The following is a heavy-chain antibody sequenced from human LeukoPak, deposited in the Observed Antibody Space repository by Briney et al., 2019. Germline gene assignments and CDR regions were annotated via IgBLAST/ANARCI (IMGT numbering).Heavy chain of an antibody. CDR1: GFSFSSYT. Sequence: GGSLRLSCAASGFSFSSYTMNWVRQAPGKGLEWVSSISISSSSIYYADSVKGRFTISRDNAKNSLYLQMNSLRAEDTAVYYCARLSAGIVVVVADDYDAFDIWGQGTMVTVSS. D-gene: IGHD2-15*01. J-gene: IGHJ3*02. CDR3: ARLSAGIVVVVADDYDAFDI. CDR2: ISISSSSI. V-gene: IGHV3-21*01.